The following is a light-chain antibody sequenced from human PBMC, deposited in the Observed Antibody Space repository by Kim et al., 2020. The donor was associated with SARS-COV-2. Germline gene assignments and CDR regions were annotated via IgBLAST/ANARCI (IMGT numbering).Light chain of an antibody. J-gene: IGLJ3*02. V-gene: IGLV1-40*01. Sequence: VTIACTGXXSNXXANXDVHXXQQXXXPAPKXXIHGXXNRPSGVPDRFSGXKSXTSASLAIXGLQAEXXXDYYCQSYDSSLSASVFGGGTQLTXL. CDR3: QSYDSSLSASV. CDR2: GXX. CDR1: XSNXXANXD.